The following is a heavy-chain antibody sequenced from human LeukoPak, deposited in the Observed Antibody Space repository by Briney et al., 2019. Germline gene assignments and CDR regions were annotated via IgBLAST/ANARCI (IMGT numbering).Heavy chain of an antibody. CDR1: GYTFTSYY. D-gene: IGHD6-13*01. J-gene: IGHJ4*02. CDR2: INPSGGST. Sequence: ASVKVSCKASGYTFTSYYMHWVRQAPGQGLEWMGIINPSGGSTSYAQKFQGRVTMTRDTSASTAYMELSSLRSEDTALYYCARDQIGVGAAAYWGQGTLVTVSS. V-gene: IGHV1-46*01. CDR3: ARDQIGVGAAAY.